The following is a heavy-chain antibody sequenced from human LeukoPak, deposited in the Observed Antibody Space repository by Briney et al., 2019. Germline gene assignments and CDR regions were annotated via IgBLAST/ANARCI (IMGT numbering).Heavy chain of an antibody. J-gene: IGHJ3*02. CDR3: ARARSRYGSGSEAFDI. D-gene: IGHD3-10*01. CDR2: IGTDGDT. V-gene: IGHV3-13*01. Sequence: GGSLRLSCAASGSTFSSYDMHWVRQATGKGLEWVSAIGTDGDTYYPGSVKGRFTTFRENAKNSLYLQMNSLRAGDTAVYYCARARSRYGSGSEAFDIWGQGTMVTVSS. CDR1: GSTFSSYD.